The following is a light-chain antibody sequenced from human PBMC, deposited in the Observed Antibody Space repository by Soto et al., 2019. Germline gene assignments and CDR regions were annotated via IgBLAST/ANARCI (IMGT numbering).Light chain of an antibody. J-gene: IGLJ1*01. Sequence: QSALTQPASVSGSPGQSITISCTGTSSDVGGYKFVSWYQQHPGTAPKLMIYEARNRPSGVPDRFSGSKSGNTASLTISGLQAADEADYYCSLYTSENTYVFGTGTKVTVL. CDR3: SLYTSENTYV. CDR2: EAR. V-gene: IGLV2-14*01. CDR1: SSDVGGYKF.